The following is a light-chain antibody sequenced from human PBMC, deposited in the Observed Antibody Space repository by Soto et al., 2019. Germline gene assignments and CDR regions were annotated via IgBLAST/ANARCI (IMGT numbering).Light chain of an antibody. CDR1: SSDVGSYSL. J-gene: IGLJ1*01. CDR2: EGS. CDR3: CSYAGRFSYV. Sequence: QSALTQPASVSGSPGQSITISCTGTSSDVGSYSLVSWYQQHPGKTPKLMIYEGSKRPSGVSNRFSGSKSGNTASLTISGLQSEDEADYYCCSYAGRFSYVFGTGTKVTVL. V-gene: IGLV2-23*01.